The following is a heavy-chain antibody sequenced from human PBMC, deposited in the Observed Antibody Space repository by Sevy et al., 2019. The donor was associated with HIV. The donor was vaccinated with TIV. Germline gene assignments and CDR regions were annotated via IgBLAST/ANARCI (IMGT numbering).Heavy chain of an antibody. CDR2: ISTSSNNI. CDR3: ARTFSFSWYDY. V-gene: IGHV3-21*01. CDR1: EFAFNIHN. D-gene: IGHD6-13*01. Sequence: GGSLRLSCVASEFAFNIHNMSWVRQAPGKGLEWVSSISTSSNNIYYADSVEGRFTISRDNAKNSLYLQMNSLRAEDTAVYYCARTFSFSWYDYWGQGTLVTVS. J-gene: IGHJ4*02.